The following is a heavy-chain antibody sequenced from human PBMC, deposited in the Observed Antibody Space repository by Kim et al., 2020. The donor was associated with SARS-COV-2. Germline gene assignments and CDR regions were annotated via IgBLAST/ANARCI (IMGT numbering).Heavy chain of an antibody. V-gene: IGHV3-23*01. CDR3: ASLGGYCSSTSCWRFDY. Sequence: GGSLRLSCAASGFTFSSYAMSWVRQAAGKGLEWVSAISGSGGSTYYADSVKGRFTISRDNSKNTLYLQMNSLRAEDTAVYYCASLGGYCSSTSCWRFDYWGQGTLVTVSS. D-gene: IGHD2-2*01. CDR2: ISGSGGST. CDR1: GFTFSSYA. J-gene: IGHJ4*02.